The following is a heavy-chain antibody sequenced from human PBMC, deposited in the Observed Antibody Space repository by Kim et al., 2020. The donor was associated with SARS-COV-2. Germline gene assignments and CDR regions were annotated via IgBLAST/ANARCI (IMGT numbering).Heavy chain of an antibody. CDR2: ISHDGTSS. D-gene: IGHD1-26*01. CDR3: AKDVWDYSGMDV. Sequence: GSLRLSCVASGFSFSCCAMTWVRQVPGKGPEWVSSISHDGTSSHYANSVRGRFTISRDDSKNTLYLQLNSLRGDDTALYYCAKDVWDYSGMDVWGQGTTVTVSS. CDR1: GFSFSCCA. V-gene: IGHV3-23*01. J-gene: IGHJ6*02.